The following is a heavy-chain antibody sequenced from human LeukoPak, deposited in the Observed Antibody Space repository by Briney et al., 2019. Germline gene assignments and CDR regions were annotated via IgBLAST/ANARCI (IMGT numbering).Heavy chain of an antibody. D-gene: IGHD1-26*01. CDR2: MNPNSGNT. J-gene: IGHJ6*03. CDR3: ARGLSGSSRWTYYYMDV. CDR1: GYTFTRYD. V-gene: IGHV1-8*01. Sequence: ASVKGSCKASGYTFTRYDINWVRQATGQGLEWMGWMNPNSGNTGYAQKFQGRVTMTRNTSISTAYMELSSLRSEDTAVYYCARGLSGSSRWTYYYMDVWGKGTTVTVSS.